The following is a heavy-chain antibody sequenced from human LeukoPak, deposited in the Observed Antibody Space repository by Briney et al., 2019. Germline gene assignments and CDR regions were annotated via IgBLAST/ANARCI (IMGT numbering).Heavy chain of an antibody. CDR2: INDDGDST. D-gene: IGHD3-10*01. Sequence: PGGSLRLSCAASGFIFTNYAMSWVRQAPGKALQWVSDINDDGDSTFYIDSVKGRFTISRDKSKNTLYLHMSSLRPDDTAIYFCPKKSGTSPGDFFDHWGQGTLVTVSS. CDR1: GFIFTNYA. V-gene: IGHV3-23*01. CDR3: PKKSGTSPGDFFDH. J-gene: IGHJ4*02.